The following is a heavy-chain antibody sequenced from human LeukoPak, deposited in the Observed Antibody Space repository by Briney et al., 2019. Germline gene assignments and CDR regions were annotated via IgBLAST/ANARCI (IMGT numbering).Heavy chain of an antibody. V-gene: IGHV3-30*18. J-gene: IGHJ4*02. CDR2: ISYDGSNK. CDR3: AKAESSGWYERYFDY. D-gene: IGHD6-19*01. Sequence: GRSLRLSCAASGFTFSSYGMHWSGKAPAKGLEGVAVISYDGSNKYYADSVKGRFTISRDNSKNTLYLQMNSLRAEDTAVYYCAKAESSGWYERYFDYWGQGTLVTVSS. CDR1: GFTFSSYG.